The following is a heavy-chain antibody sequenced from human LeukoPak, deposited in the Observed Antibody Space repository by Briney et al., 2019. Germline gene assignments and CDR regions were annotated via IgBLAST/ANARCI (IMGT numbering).Heavy chain of an antibody. CDR1: GYTFSSYG. D-gene: IGHD5-18*01. CDR2: ISTYNDNT. J-gene: IGHJ4*02. V-gene: IGHV1-18*01. Sequence: ASVKVSCKASGYTFSSYGISWVRQAPGQGLEWMGWISTYNDNTNYAQELQGRVTMTTDTSTSTAYMELRSLRSDDTAVYYCARGPNSYGSFDYWDQGTLVTVSS. CDR3: ARGPNSYGSFDY.